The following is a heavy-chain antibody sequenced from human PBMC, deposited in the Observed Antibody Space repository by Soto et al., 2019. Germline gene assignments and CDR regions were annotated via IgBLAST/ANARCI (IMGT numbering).Heavy chain of an antibody. CDR2: IYTSGST. D-gene: IGHD5-12*01. Sequence: SETLSLTCTVSGGSISSYYWTWIRHPAGRGLEWIGRIYTSGSTNYNPSLKSRVTMSVDTSKNQFSLRLRSVTAADTAVYYCARDRGGYNDDAFDIWGQGTMVTVSS. J-gene: IGHJ3*02. CDR3: ARDRGGYNDDAFDI. V-gene: IGHV4-4*07. CDR1: GGSISSYY.